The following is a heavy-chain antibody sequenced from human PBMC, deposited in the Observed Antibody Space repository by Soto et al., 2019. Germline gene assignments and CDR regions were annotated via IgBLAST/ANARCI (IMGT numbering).Heavy chain of an antibody. D-gene: IGHD2-8*02. CDR1: GFTVSTYG. CDR2: ISRDGGTQ. V-gene: IGHV3-30*03. CDR3: TGEVASGY. J-gene: IGHJ4*02. Sequence: QVQLVESGGGVVQPGRSLRLSCAVSGFTVSTYGMHWVLQAPGKGLEWVAVISRDGGTQYYADSVKGRFTISRDNSRNTLFLEMNSLRGDDMAVYYCTGEVASGYWGQGTLVTVSS.